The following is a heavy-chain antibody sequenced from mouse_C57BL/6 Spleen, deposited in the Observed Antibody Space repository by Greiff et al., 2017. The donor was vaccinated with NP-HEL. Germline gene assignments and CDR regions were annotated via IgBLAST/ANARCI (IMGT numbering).Heavy chain of an antibody. J-gene: IGHJ3*01. V-gene: IGHV1-50*01. CDR3: ARGDSNYSWFAY. D-gene: IGHD2-5*01. CDR1: GYTFTSYW. Sequence: QVQLKQPGAELVKPGASVKLSCKASGYTFTSYWMQWVNQRPGQGLEWIGEIDPSDSYTNYNQKFKGKATLTVDTSSSTAYMQLSSLTSEDSAVYYCARGDSNYSWFAYWGQGTLVTVSA. CDR2: IDPSDSYT.